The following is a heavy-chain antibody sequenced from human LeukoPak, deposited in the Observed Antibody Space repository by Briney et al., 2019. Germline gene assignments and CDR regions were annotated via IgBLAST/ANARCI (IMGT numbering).Heavy chain of an antibody. D-gene: IGHD3-3*01. CDR1: GYTFTSYD. Sequence: ASVKVSCKASGYTFTSYDINWVRQATGQGLEWMGWMNPNSGNTGYAQKFQGGVTMTRNTSISTAYMELSSLRSEDTAVCYCARGLRVDFWSGYYWSYYYYMDVWGKGTTVTVSS. CDR3: ARGLRVDFWSGYYWSYYYYMDV. CDR2: MNPNSGNT. V-gene: IGHV1-8*01. J-gene: IGHJ6*03.